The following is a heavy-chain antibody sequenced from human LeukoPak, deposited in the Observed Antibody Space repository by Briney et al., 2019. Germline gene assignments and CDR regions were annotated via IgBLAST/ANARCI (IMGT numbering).Heavy chain of an antibody. J-gene: IGHJ4*02. D-gene: IGHD1-26*01. CDR2: ISAYNGNT. CDR3: ARDFRYSGSYYPAHHDY. CDR1: GYTFTSYG. V-gene: IGHV1-18*01. Sequence: ASVKVSCKASGYTFTSYGISWVRQAPGQGLEWMGWISAYNGNTNYAQKLQGRVTMTTDTSTSTAYMELRSLRSDDTAVYCCARDFRYSGSYYPAHHDYWGQGTLVTVSS.